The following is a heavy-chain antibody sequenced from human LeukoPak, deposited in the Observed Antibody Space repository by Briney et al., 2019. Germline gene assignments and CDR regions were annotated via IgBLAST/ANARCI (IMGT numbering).Heavy chain of an antibody. CDR2: IQYDGSNK. Sequence: VGSLRLSCAASGFTFSSYGMHWVRQAPGKGLEWVAFIQYDGSNKYYADSVKGRFTISRDNSKNTRDLQMNRLRAENTALDYWEKDVDTAMVTYYFDYWGQGTLVTVSS. CDR3: EKDVDTAMVTYYFDY. V-gene: IGHV3-30*02. J-gene: IGHJ4*02. D-gene: IGHD5-18*01. CDR1: GFTFSSYG.